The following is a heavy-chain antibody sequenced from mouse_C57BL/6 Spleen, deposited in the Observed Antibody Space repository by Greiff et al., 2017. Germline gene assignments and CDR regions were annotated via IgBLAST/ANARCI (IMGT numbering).Heavy chain of an antibody. CDR1: GFTFSSYA. V-gene: IGHV5-4*01. D-gene: IGHD3-1*01. J-gene: IGHJ4*01. CDR3: ARDRDWSMDY. Sequence: EVMLVESGGGLVKPGGSLKLSCAASGFTFSSYAMSWVRQTPDKRLEWVATISDGGSYTYYPDNVKGRFTISRDNAKNNLYLQMSHLKSEDTAMYYCARDRDWSMDYWGQGTSVTVSS. CDR2: ISDGGSYT.